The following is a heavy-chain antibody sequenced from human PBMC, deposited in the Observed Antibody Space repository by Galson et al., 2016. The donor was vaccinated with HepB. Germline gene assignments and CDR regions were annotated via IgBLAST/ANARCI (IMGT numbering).Heavy chain of an antibody. J-gene: IGHJ4*02. Sequence: SLRLSCAASGFTFSRYWMTWVRQAPGKGLEWVANIKQDKSEKYYVDSVKGRFTISRDNAMNSVFLQMGSLRVEDTAVYYCICELGVVIRRHYWGQGTLVTVSS. V-gene: IGHV3-7*03. CDR1: GFTFSRYW. CDR3: ICELGVVIRRHY. CDR2: IKQDKSEK. D-gene: IGHD3-3*01.